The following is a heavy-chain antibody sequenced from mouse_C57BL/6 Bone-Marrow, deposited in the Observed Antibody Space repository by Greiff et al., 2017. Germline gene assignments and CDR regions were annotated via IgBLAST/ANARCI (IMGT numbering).Heavy chain of an antibody. CDR3: ARSYDYDGACFAY. J-gene: IGHJ3*01. CDR2: IYPGDGDT. D-gene: IGHD2-4*01. V-gene: IGHV1-80*01. Sequence: VQLQQSGAELVKPGASVKISCKASGYAFSSYWMNWVKQRPGKGLEWIGQIYPGDGDTNYNGKFKGKATLTVDKSSSTAYMQLSSLTSEDSAVYYCARSYDYDGACFAYWGQGTLVTVSA. CDR1: GYAFSSYW.